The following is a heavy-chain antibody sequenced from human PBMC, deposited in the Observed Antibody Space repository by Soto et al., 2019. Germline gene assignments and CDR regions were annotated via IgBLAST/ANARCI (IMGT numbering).Heavy chain of an antibody. CDR2: ISYDGTNK. V-gene: IGHV3-30-3*01. J-gene: IGHJ4*02. CDR3: ARDPKTSGGQHWAFNYFDS. Sequence: LRLSCAASGFSFSISPMHWVRQAPGKGPEWVALISYDGTNKFYADSVKGRFTISRDNSKSTLYLQVDSLRPEDAAVYYCARDPKTSGGQHWAFNYFDSWGQGTLVTV. D-gene: IGHD7-27*01. CDR1: GFSFSISP.